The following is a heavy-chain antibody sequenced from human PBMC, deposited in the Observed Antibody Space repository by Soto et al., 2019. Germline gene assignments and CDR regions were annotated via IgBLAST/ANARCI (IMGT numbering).Heavy chain of an antibody. CDR1: GFTFSSYE. Sequence: XGSLRLSCAASGFTFSSYEMNWVRQAPGKGLDWVSYISSSGSTIYYADSVKGRFTISRDNAKNSLYLQMNSLRAEDTAVYYCAREVGLQALPNWFDPWGQGTLVTVSS. CDR3: AREVGLQALPNWFDP. D-gene: IGHD4-4*01. V-gene: IGHV3-48*03. J-gene: IGHJ5*02. CDR2: ISSSGSTI.